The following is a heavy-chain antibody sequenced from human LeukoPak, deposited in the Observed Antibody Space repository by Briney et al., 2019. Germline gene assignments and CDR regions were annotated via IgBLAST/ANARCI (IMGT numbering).Heavy chain of an antibody. J-gene: IGHJ4*02. CDR1: GYTFTGYG. V-gene: IGHV1-18*01. CDR2: ISAYNGNT. Sequence: ASVKVSCKASGYTFTGYGISWVRQAPGQGLEWMGWISAYNGNTNYAQKFQGRVTMTEDTSTDTAYMELSSLRSEDTAVYYCATGNGDYGNFDYWGQGTLVTVSS. CDR3: ATGNGDYGNFDY. D-gene: IGHD4-17*01.